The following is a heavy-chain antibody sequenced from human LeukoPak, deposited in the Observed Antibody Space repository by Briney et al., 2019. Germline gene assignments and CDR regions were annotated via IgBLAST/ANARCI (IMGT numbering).Heavy chain of an antibody. CDR2: INHSGST. CDR3: ARATPAGEYPFDY. Sequence: SETLSLTCAVYGGSFSGYYWSWIRQPPGKGLEWIGEINHSGSTNYNPSLKSRVTISVDTSKKQFSLKLSSVTAADTAVYYCARATPAGEYPFDYWGQGTLVTVSS. V-gene: IGHV4-34*01. D-gene: IGHD3-16*01. CDR1: GGSFSGYY. J-gene: IGHJ4*02.